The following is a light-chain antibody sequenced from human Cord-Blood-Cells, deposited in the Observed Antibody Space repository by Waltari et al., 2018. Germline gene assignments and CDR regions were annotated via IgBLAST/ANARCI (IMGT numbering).Light chain of an antibody. CDR3: QAWDSSTYV. CDR2: QDS. CDR1: KSGEKY. V-gene: IGLV3-1*01. Sequence: SYELTQPPSVSVSPGQTASITCSGDKSGEKYACWYQQKPGQSPVLVIYQDSKRPSGITERFSGSNSGNTATLTISGTQAMDEADYYCQAWDSSTYVFGTGTKVTVL. J-gene: IGLJ1*01.